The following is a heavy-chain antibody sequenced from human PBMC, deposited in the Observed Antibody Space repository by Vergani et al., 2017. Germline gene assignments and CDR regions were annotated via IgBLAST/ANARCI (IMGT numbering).Heavy chain of an antibody. D-gene: IGHD2-2*01. CDR2: IIPILGIA. CDR1: GGTFSSYT. V-gene: IGHV1-69*02. CDR3: AGGYGSSTMCVDHNYYYMDV. J-gene: IGHJ6*03. Sequence: QVQLVQSGAEVKKPGSSVKVSCKASGGTFSSYTISWVRQAPGQGLEWMGRIIPILGIANYAQKFQGRVPITADKSASTAYMELSSLRSEDTAVYYCAGGYGSSTMCVDHNYYYMDVWGKGTTVTVSS.